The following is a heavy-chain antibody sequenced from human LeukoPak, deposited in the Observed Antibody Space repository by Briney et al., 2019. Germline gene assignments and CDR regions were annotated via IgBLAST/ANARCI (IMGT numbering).Heavy chain of an antibody. D-gene: IGHD6-19*01. CDR3: ARVRQWLVDPFDY. J-gene: IGHJ4*02. CDR1: GGSISSYY. CDR2: MYNSGST. V-gene: IGHV4-59*01. Sequence: SETLSLTCTVSGGSISSYYWSWIRQPPGKGLEWIGYMYNSGSTNYNPSLKSRVTISVDTSKNQFSLKLNSVTAADTAVYYCARVRQWLVDPFDYWGQGTLVTVSS.